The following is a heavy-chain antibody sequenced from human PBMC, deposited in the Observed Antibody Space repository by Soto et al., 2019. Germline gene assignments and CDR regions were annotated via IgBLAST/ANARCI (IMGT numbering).Heavy chain of an antibody. CDR1: GFTFSSYS. CDR2: ISSSSSYI. J-gene: IGHJ6*02. CDR3: ARAFLILERLEYYYGMDV. D-gene: IGHD3-3*01. V-gene: IGHV3-21*01. Sequence: PGGSLRLSCAASGFTFSSYSMNWVRQAPGKGLEWVSSISSSSSYIYYADSVKGRFTISRDNAKNSLYLQMNSLRAEDTAVYYCARAFLILERLEYYYGMDVWGQGTTVTVSS.